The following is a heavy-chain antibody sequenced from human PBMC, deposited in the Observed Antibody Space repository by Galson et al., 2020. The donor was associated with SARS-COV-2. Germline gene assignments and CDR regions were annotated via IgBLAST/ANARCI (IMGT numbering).Heavy chain of an antibody. D-gene: IGHD3-10*01. CDR1: GGSINIYY. CDR2: LYYGGKT. V-gene: IGHV4-59*01. Sequence: ASETLSLTCTVSGGSINIYYWSWIRQPPGKGLEWIGYLYYGGKTNYNPSLKSRVTISVDTSKSQFSLTLSSVTAAATAVYYCARLPVVRGVDYWGQGSLVTVSS. CDR3: ARLPVVRGVDY. J-gene: IGHJ4*02.